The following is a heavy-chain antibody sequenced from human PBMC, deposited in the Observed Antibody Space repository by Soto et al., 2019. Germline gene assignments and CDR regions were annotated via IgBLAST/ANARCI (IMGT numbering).Heavy chain of an antibody. V-gene: IGHV4-59*11. D-gene: IGHD2-21*01. CDR1: GGSLTDHY. Sequence: QVQLQESGPGLVKPSETLSLTCTVAGGSLTDHYWNWFRQPPGKGLHWIGYVYYSGGPNYNPSVKSRVTMAVDTSKNQLSLNLRSVTAADTAVYYCARGNDWKSSTFDIWGQGTMVSVSS. CDR3: ARGNDWKSSTFDI. J-gene: IGHJ3*02. CDR2: VYYSGGP.